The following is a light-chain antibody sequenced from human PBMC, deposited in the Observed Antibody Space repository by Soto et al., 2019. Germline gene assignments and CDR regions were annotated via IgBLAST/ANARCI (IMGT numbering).Light chain of an antibody. Sequence: EIVLTQSPATLSLSPGERATLSCRASQSVSSYLAWYQQKPGQAPRFLIYDASNRATGIPARFSGSGSGTDFTLTISSLGLADSAVYYRLQRGNWPPTFGQGTKVEIK. CDR2: DAS. V-gene: IGKV3-11*01. J-gene: IGKJ1*01. CDR1: QSVSSY. CDR3: LQRGNWPPT.